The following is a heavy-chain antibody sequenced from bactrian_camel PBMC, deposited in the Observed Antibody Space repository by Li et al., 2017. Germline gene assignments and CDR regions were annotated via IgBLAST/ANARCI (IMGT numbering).Heavy chain of an antibody. Sequence: QLVESGGGLVQAGGSLRLSCAASGYAYSGYCMGWFRQAPGKEREAVADIETDGSANYYEDSVKGRFTIYKANKNTLYLQMNNLKPDDTAMYYCAADPRPCTVVGAVSGFIMTITTGARGPRSPSP. CDR1: GYAYSGYC. D-gene: IGHD2*01. CDR3: AADPRPCTVVGAVSGFIMTITT. V-gene: IGHV3S6*01. J-gene: IGHJ4*01. CDR2: IETDGSAN.